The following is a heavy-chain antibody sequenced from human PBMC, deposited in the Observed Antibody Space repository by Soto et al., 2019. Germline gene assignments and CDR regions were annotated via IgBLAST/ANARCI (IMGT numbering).Heavy chain of an antibody. V-gene: IGHV1-8*01. J-gene: IGHJ4*02. CDR3: ARSVGGWLTFYYFDY. CDR1: GYTFTSYD. D-gene: IGHD3-10*01. CDR2: RNPNSGNT. Sequence: QVQLVQSGAEVKKPGASVKVSCKASGYTFTSYDINWVRQATGQGLEGMGWRNPNSGNTGYAQKFQGRATMTRNTSISTAYMELSSLRSEDTAVYYCARSVGGWLTFYYFDYWGQGTLVTVSS.